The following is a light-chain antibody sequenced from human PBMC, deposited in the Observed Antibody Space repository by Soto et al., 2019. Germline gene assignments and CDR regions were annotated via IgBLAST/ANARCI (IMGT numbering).Light chain of an antibody. V-gene: IGLV2-23*03. CDR1: SSDVGSYNL. CDR3: CSYAGSSSFRVI. CDR2: EGS. Sequence: QSALTQPASVSGSPGQSITISCTGTSSDVGSYNLVSWYQHHPGKAPKLMIYEGSKRPSGVSNRFSGSKSGNTASLTISGLQAEDEADYYCCSYAGSSSFRVIFGGGTKVTVL. J-gene: IGLJ2*01.